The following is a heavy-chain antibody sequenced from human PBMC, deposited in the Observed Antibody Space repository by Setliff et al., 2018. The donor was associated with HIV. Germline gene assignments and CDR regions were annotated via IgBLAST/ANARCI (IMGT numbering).Heavy chain of an antibody. D-gene: IGHD2-21*01. J-gene: IGHJ4*02. CDR3: ARGTINNYFDY. Sequence: ASVKVSCKASGYSFINYGINWVRQAPGQGLEWMGGISSINGNTNYAQKFQGRVTMTTDTFTNTAYMELRSLRSDDTAVYYCARGTINNYFDYWGQGTLVTVSS. CDR2: ISSINGNT. CDR1: GYSFINYG. V-gene: IGHV1-18*01.